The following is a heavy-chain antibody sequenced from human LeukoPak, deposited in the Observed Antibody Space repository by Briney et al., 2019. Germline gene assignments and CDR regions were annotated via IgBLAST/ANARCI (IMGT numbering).Heavy chain of an antibody. J-gene: IGHJ4*02. CDR1: GYTFTSYG. Sequence: ASVKVSCKASGYTFTSYGISWVRQAPGQGLEWMGWISAYNGNTNYAQKLQGRVTMTRDTSISTAYMELSRLRSDDTAVYYCARGTLSHITIFGVVPPVSWGQGTLVTVSS. V-gene: IGHV1-18*01. D-gene: IGHD3-3*01. CDR3: ARGTLSHITIFGVVPPVS. CDR2: ISAYNGNT.